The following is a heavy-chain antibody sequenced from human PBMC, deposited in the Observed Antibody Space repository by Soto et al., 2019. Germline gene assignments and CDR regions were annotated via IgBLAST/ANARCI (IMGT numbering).Heavy chain of an antibody. CDR3: ARDPTCSGGSCAFDI. D-gene: IGHD2-15*01. CDR2: IYYSGRT. J-gene: IGHJ3*02. CDR1: GGSISSYY. Sequence: SETLSLTCTVSGGSISSYYWSWIRQPPGKGLEWIGYIYYSGRTNYNPSLKRRVTISVDTSKNQFSLKLSSVTAADTAVYYCARDPTCSGGSCAFDIWGQGTMVTVSS. V-gene: IGHV4-59*01.